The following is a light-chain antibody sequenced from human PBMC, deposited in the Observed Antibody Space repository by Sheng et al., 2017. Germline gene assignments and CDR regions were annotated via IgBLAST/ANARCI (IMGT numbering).Light chain of an antibody. J-gene: IGKJ5*01. V-gene: IGKV1-5*03. CDR3: QQYDSEIT. CDR2: KAS. CDR1: QSFTNNY. Sequence: TQSPVTLSLSPGERATLSCKASQSFTNNYLAWYQQKPGKAPKLLIYKASTLQSGVPSRFSGSGSGTDFTLTISGLQPDDFATYYCQQYDSEITFGQGTRLEIK.